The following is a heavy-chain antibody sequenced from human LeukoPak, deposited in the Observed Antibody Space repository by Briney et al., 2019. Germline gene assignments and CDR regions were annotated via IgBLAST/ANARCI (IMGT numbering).Heavy chain of an antibody. D-gene: IGHD2-15*01. Sequence: SETLPLTCTVSGGSISRYSWSWIRQPPGKGLEWIGYISYSGTTNYNPSLKSRVTISVDTSKNQFSLKLSSVTAADTAVYYCARDRGPDCSGGSCWDYWGQGTQVTVSS. V-gene: IGHV4-59*01. CDR2: ISYSGTT. CDR1: GGSISRYS. CDR3: ARDRGPDCSGGSCWDY. J-gene: IGHJ4*02.